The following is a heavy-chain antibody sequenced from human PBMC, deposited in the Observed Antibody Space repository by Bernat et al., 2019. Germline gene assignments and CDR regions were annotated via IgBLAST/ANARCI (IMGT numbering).Heavy chain of an antibody. CDR1: GYTFTGYY. J-gene: IGHJ4*02. D-gene: IGHD6-19*01. Sequence: QVQLVQSGAEVKKPGAPVKVSCKASGYTFTGYYMHWVRQAPGQGLEWMGWINPNSGGTNYAQKFQGWVTMTRDTSISTAYMELSRLRSDDTAVYYCARGGRIAVAGTSVYYFDYWGQGTLVTVSS. CDR3: ARGGRIAVAGTSVYYFDY. CDR2: INPNSGGT. V-gene: IGHV1-2*04.